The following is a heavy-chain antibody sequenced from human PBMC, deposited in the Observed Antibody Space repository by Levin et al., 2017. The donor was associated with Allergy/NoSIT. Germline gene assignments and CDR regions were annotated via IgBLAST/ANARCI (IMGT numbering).Heavy chain of an antibody. CDR1: GGSFSGYY. J-gene: IGHJ4*02. Sequence: GSLRLSCAVYGGSFSGYYWSWIRQPPGKGLEWIGEINHSGSTNYNPSLKSRVTISVDTSKNQFSLKLSSVTAADTAVYYWARARNDYWGQGTLVTVSS. V-gene: IGHV4-34*01. CDR2: INHSGST. CDR3: ARARNDY.